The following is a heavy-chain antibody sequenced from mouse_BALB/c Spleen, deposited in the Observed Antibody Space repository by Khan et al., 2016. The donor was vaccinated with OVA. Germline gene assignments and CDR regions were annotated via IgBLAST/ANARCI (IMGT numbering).Heavy chain of an antibody. CDR2: IAPANGDT. CDR1: GFNIKDTY. Sequence: VQLKESGAELVKPGASVRLSCTASGFNIKDTYIHWVKQRPGQGLEWIGRIAPANGDTKYDPKFQDKATITSDTSSNTSYLQLRSLTSEDTAVYCCAHPSYDPRFFEVWGAGTTVTVSS. CDR3: AHPSYDPRFFEV. D-gene: IGHD2-3*01. V-gene: IGHV14-3*02. J-gene: IGHJ1*01.